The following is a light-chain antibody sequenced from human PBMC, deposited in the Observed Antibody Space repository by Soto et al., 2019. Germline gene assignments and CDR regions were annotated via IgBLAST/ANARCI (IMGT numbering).Light chain of an antibody. Sequence: DIQMTQFPSTLSASVGDRVTITCRASQSIRSWLAWYQQKPGKAPNLLIYKASSLPSGVPSRFSGSGYGTEFTLTISSLQPDDIATYHCQQYDSYSTFGGGTKVQIK. CDR3: QQYDSYST. CDR1: QSIRSW. CDR2: KAS. J-gene: IGKJ4*01. V-gene: IGKV1-5*03.